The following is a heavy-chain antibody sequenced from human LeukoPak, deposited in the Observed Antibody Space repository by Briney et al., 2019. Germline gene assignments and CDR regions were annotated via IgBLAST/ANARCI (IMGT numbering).Heavy chain of an antibody. CDR1: GFTFSSSV. CDR2: IWYDGNDK. CDR3: GRDGMNDARNAFDV. V-gene: IGHV3-33*01. D-gene: IGHD1-1*01. Sequence: GRSLRLSCATSGFTFSSSVMHWVRQAPGKGLEWVALIWYDGNDKYYADSVKGRFTISRDNSKNTLYLQMNSLRAEDTAVYFCGRDGMNDARNAFDVWGQGPLVTVS. J-gene: IGHJ3*01.